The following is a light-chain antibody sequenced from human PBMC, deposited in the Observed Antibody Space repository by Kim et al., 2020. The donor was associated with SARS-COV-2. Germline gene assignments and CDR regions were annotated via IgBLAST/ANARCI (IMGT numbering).Light chain of an antibody. CDR2: DVS. Sequence: SVPIPGPGTRSDPIFYNSVSWYQEYPGKAPKLIVFDVSKRPSGVPDRFAGSKSGSTASLTVSGLQADDESYYYCASYAGGADVKFGGGTQLTVL. CDR3: ASYAGGADVK. J-gene: IGLJ2*01. V-gene: IGLV2-8*01. CDR1: RSDPIFYNS.